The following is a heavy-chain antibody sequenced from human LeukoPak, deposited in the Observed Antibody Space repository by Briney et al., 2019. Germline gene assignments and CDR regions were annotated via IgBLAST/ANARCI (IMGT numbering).Heavy chain of an antibody. CDR1: GGSISSSSYY. Sequence: SETLSLTCTVSGGSISSSSYYRGWIRQPPGKGLEWIGSIYYSGSTYYNPSLKSRVTISVDTSKNQFSLKLSSVTAADTAVYYCATVQLWTNWFDPWGQGTLVTVSS. D-gene: IGHD5-18*01. CDR3: ATVQLWTNWFDP. CDR2: IYYSGST. J-gene: IGHJ5*02. V-gene: IGHV4-39*01.